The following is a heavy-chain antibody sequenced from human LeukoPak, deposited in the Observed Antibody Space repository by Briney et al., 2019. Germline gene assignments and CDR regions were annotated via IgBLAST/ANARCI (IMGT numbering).Heavy chain of an antibody. V-gene: IGHV1-2*06. J-gene: IGHJ4*02. Sequence: ASVEVSCKASGYTFTSYGISWVRQAPGQGLEWMGRINPNSGGTNYAQKFQGRVTMTRDTSISTAYMELSRLRSDDTAVYYCARVRVAAANDYWGQGTLVTVSS. CDR1: GYTFTSYG. D-gene: IGHD6-13*01. CDR3: ARVRVAAANDY. CDR2: INPNSGGT.